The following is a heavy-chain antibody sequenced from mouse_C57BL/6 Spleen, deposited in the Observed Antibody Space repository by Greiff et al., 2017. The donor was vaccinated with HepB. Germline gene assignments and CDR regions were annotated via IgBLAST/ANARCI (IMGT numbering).Heavy chain of an antibody. J-gene: IGHJ4*01. V-gene: IGHV5-12*01. D-gene: IGHD3-2*02. Sequence: EVMLVESGGGLVQPGGSLKLSCAASGFTFSDYYMYWVRQTPEKRLEWVAYISNGGGSTYYPDTVKGRFTISRDNAKNTLYLQMSRLKSEDTAMYYCARLDSSGSYAMDYWGQGTSVTVSS. CDR2: ISNGGGST. CDR3: ARLDSSGSYAMDY. CDR1: GFTFSDYY.